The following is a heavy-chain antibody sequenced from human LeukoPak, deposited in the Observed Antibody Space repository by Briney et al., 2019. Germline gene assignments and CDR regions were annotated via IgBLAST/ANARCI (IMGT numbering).Heavy chain of an antibody. CDR1: GGSISSGGYY. CDR3: ARGKGGYSPSDV. V-gene: IGHV4-31*03. J-gene: IGHJ6*02. Sequence: NPSQTLSLTCTVPGGSISSGGYYWSWIRQHPGKGLEWIGYIYYSGSTYYNPSLKSRVTISVDTSKNQFSLKLSSVTAADTAVYYCARGKGGYSPSDVWGQGTTVTVSS. CDR2: IYYSGST. D-gene: IGHD5-18*01.